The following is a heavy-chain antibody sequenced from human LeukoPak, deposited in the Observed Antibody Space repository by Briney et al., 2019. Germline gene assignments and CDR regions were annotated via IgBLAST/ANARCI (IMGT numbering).Heavy chain of an antibody. Sequence: GGSLRLSCAAPGFTFSNYNMNWVRQAPGKGLEWISSITSSSSYKFYADSVKGRFTISRDNAKNSLYLQMNSLRAEDTAVYYCARAITNYGYIFDYWGQGTLVTVSS. CDR2: ITSSSSYK. CDR1: GFTFSNYN. CDR3: ARAITNYGYIFDY. V-gene: IGHV3-21*01. J-gene: IGHJ4*02. D-gene: IGHD5-18*01.